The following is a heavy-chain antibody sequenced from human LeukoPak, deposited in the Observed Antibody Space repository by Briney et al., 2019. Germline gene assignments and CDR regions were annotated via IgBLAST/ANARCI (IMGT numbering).Heavy chain of an antibody. J-gene: IGHJ4*02. Sequence: SETLSLTCAVSGYSIRSGYYWGWIRPPPGKGLEWIGSIYHSGSTYYNPSLKSRVTISVDTSKNQFSLKLSSVTAADTAVYYCARRGGCSGGSCCFDYWGQGTLVTVSS. CDR3: ARRGGCSGGSCCFDY. CDR1: GYSIRSGYY. V-gene: IGHV4-38-2*01. D-gene: IGHD2-15*01. CDR2: IYHSGST.